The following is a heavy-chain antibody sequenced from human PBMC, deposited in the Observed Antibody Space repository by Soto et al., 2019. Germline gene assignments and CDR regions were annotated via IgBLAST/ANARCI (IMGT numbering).Heavy chain of an antibody. J-gene: IGHJ4*02. CDR3: SRVGGYYGDYPNFDY. CDR2: IYYSGST. D-gene: IGHD4-17*01. V-gene: IGHV4-59*01. Sequence: ASETLSLTCIVSGSSISPFYWSWIRQPPGKGLERIGNIYYSGSTNYNPSLESRVAISVDTSKRQFSLNLYSMTAADTAVYYCSRVGGYYGDYPNFDYWGQGIRVTVSS. CDR1: GSSISPFY.